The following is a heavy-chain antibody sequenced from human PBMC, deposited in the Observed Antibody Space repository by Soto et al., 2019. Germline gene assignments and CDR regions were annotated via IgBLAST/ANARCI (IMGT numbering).Heavy chain of an antibody. CDR1: GFTFSSYG. CDR3: ARDGERYSFDY. D-gene: IGHD2-15*01. CDR2: ICYDGSNK. Sequence: QVQLVESGGGVVQPGRSLRLSCAASGFTFSSYGMHWVRQAPGKGLEWVAVICYDGSNKYYADSVKGRFTISRDNSKNTLYLQMNSLRAEDTSVYYCARDGERYSFDYWGQGTLVTVSS. J-gene: IGHJ4*02. V-gene: IGHV3-33*01.